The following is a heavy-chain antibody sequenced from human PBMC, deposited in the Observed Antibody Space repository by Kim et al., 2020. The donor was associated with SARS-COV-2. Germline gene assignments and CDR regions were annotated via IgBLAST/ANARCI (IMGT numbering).Heavy chain of an antibody. J-gene: IGHJ4*01. CDR2: MYYEGTIQ. D-gene: IGHD3-10*01. CDR1: GFTFSNYG. V-gene: IGHV3-30*12. Sequence: GGSLRLSCAASGFTFSNYGMHWVRHAPGAGLEWLAFMYYEGTIQYYADSVKGRFTISRENSKSALYLQMNSLRADDTAVYYCVRDREVGRGVRDY. CDR3: VRDREVGRGVRDY.